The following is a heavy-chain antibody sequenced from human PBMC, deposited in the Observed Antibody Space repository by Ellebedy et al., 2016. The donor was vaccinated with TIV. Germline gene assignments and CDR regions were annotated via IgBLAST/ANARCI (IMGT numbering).Heavy chain of an antibody. V-gene: IGHV3-23*01. J-gene: IGHJ4*02. Sequence: GESLKISCAASGFTFGFSFSRYAMSWVRQAPGKGLEWVSGISGSGGSTYYADSVKGRFTISRDNSKNTLYLQLNSLRVEDTAVYYCAAEAWWRLDSWGQGTLVTVSS. CDR1: GFTFGFSFSRYA. D-gene: IGHD2-15*01. CDR3: AAEAWWRLDS. CDR2: ISGSGGST.